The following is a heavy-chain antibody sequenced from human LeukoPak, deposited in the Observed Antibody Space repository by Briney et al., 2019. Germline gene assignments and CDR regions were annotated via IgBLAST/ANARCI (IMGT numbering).Heavy chain of an antibody. Sequence: ASVKVTCKASGYTFIRYDINWVRQATGPGLEWVGWMNHNCGNTGYQQKFHGRVTITRNTPLSTADMQLSSLRADDTAVYYCARGPGGSYNDYWGQEALVTVSS. V-gene: IGHV1-8*01. D-gene: IGHD1-26*01. CDR2: MNHNCGNT. CDR3: ARGPGGSYNDY. J-gene: IGHJ4*02. CDR1: GYTFIRYD.